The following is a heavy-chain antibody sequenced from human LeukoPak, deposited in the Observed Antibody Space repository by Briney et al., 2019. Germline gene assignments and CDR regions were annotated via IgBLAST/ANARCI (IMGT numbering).Heavy chain of an antibody. CDR1: GLTFTDFW. Sequence: GGSLRLSCAASGLTFTDFWMNWVRLAPGRGLEWLANINPYGTEKYYVDSVKGRFDISRDNAKNEVYLEMNSLRAEDTGVYYCSGRDSSRSPRAYWGQGALVSVSS. CDR3: SGRDSSRSPRAY. V-gene: IGHV3-7*01. D-gene: IGHD2-2*01. J-gene: IGHJ4*02. CDR2: INPYGTEK.